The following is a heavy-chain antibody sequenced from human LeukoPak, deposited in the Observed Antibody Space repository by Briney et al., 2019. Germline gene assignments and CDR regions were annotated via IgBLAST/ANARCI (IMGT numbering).Heavy chain of an antibody. V-gene: IGHV4-34*01. Sequence: SETLSLTCAVYGGSFSGYYWSWIRQPPGKGLEWIGEINHSGSTNYNPSLKSRVTISVDTSKNQFSLKLSSVTAADTAVYYCARDRAAYYYDSSGRPRWFDPWGQGTLVTVSS. J-gene: IGHJ5*02. D-gene: IGHD3-22*01. CDR1: GGSFSGYY. CDR2: INHSGST. CDR3: ARDRAAYYYDSSGRPRWFDP.